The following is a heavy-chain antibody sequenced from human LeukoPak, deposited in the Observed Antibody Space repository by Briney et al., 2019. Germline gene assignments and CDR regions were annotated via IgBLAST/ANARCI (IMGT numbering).Heavy chain of an antibody. J-gene: IGHJ6*02. CDR2: IWYDGSNK. V-gene: IGHV3-33*01. CDR3: ARELLWFGDYYYGMDV. D-gene: IGHD3-10*01. CDR1: GFTFSGYG. Sequence: SGGSLRLSCAASGFTFSGYGMHWVRQAPGKGLEWVAVIWYDGSNKYYADSVKGRFTISRDNSKNTLYLQMNSLRAEDTAVYYCARELLWFGDYYYGMDVWGQGTTVTVSS.